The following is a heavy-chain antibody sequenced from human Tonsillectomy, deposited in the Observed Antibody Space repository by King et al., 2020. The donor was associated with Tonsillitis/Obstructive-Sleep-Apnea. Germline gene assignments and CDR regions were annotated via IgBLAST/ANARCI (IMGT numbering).Heavy chain of an antibody. CDR1: GFTFSNAW. V-gene: IGHV3-15*07. J-gene: IGHJ6*02. CDR2: IKSKTDGGTT. Sequence: VQLVESGGGLVNPGGSLRLSCAASGFTFSNAWMNWVRQAPGKGLEWVGRIKSKTDGGTTDYAAPVKGRFTISRDDSKNTLYLQMNSLKTEDTAVYYCTTDSIVVVPAAILYYYYYGMDVWGQGTTVTVSS. CDR3: TTDSIVVVPAAILYYYYYGMDV. D-gene: IGHD2-2*02.